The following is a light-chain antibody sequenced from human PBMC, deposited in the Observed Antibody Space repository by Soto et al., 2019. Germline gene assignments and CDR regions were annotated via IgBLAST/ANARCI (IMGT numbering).Light chain of an antibody. CDR1: SSNIGAGYD. J-gene: IGLJ2*01. CDR2: GNY. V-gene: IGLV1-40*01. CDR3: QSYDSSLSGPYVV. Sequence: QSVLTQPPSVSGAPGQRVTISCTGSSSNIGAGYDVHWYQQLPGTAPKLLIYGNYNRPSGVPDRFSGSKSGTSASLAITGLQAEDEADYYCQSYDSSLSGPYVVFGGGTKVTVL.